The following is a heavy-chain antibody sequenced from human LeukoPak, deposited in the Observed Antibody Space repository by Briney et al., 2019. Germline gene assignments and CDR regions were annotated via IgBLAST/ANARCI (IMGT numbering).Heavy chain of an antibody. CDR2: IWYDGSNK. D-gene: IGHD3-22*01. J-gene: IGHJ4*02. CDR3: ARGGGGWYYDSSGYYSPDY. Sequence: GRSLRLSCAASGFTFSSYGMHWVRPAPGKGLEWVAVIWYDGSNKYYADSVKGRFTISRDNSKKTLYLEMNSLRAEGTAVYYCARGGGGWYYDSSGYYSPDYWGQGTLVTVSS. CDR1: GFTFSSYG. V-gene: IGHV3-33*01.